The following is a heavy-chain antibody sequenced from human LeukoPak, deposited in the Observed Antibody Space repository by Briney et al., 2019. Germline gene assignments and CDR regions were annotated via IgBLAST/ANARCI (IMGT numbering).Heavy chain of an antibody. CDR3: ARDKGTVAGTYYYYGMDV. V-gene: IGHV1-46*01. J-gene: IGHJ6*02. D-gene: IGHD6-19*01. CDR2: INPSGGST. CDR1: GYTFTGYY. Sequence: GASVKVSCKASGYTFTGYYMHWVRQAPGQGLEWMGIINPSGGSTSYAQKFQGRFTMTRDTSTSTVYMELSSLRSEDTAVYYCARDKGTVAGTYYYYGMDVWGQGTTATVSS.